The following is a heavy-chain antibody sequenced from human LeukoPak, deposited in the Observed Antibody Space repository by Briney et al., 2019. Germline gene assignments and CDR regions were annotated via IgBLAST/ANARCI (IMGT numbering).Heavy chain of an antibody. CDR1: GYTFTSYG. J-gene: IGHJ4*02. Sequence: ASVKVSCKASGYTFTSYGISWVRQAPGQGLEWMGWISAYNGNTNYAQKFQGRVTMTTDTSTSTAYMELRSLRSDDTAVYYCARHYYYDSSGYYSSQYYFDYWGQGTLVTVSS. CDR3: ARHYYYDSSGYYSSQYYFDY. V-gene: IGHV1-18*01. CDR2: ISAYNGNT. D-gene: IGHD3-22*01.